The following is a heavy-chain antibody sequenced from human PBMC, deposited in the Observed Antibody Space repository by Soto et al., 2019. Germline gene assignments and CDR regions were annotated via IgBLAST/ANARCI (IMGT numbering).Heavy chain of an antibody. J-gene: IGHJ6*02. D-gene: IGHD3-9*01. CDR1: GFTFSSYA. V-gene: IGHV3-64D*06. CDR3: VKDRALTGYFDYYYGMDV. Sequence: GGSLRLSCSASGFTFSSYAMHWVRQAPGKGLEYVSAISSNGGSTYYADSVKGRFTISRDNCKNTLYLQMSSLRAEDTAVYYCVKDRALTGYFDYYYGMDVWGQGTTVTVSS. CDR2: ISSNGGST.